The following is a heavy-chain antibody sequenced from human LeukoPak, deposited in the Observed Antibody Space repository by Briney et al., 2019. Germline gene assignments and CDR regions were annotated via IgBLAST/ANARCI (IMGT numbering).Heavy chain of an antibody. J-gene: IGHJ4*02. Sequence: ASVKVSCKASGYTFTSYGISWVRQAPGQGLEWMGWISAYNGNTNYAQKLQGRVTMTTDTSTSTAYMELRSLRSDDTAVYYCARDLGEVDDGDYVDYWGQGTLVTVSS. D-gene: IGHD4-17*01. V-gene: IGHV1-18*01. CDR1: GYTFTSYG. CDR3: ARDLGEVDDGDYVDY. CDR2: ISAYNGNT.